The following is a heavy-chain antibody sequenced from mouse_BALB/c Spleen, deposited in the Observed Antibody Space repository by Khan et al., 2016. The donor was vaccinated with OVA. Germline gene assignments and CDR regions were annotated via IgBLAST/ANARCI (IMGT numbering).Heavy chain of an antibody. CDR3: ARSPYGNFAY. Sequence: DVKLVESGGGLVKPGGSLKLSCAASGFTFSTYAMSWVRQTPEKRLEWVATISSDGDYTYYPDNVTGRFTISRDNAKNTLYLQMSSLRSEDTAMYYCARSPYGNFAYWGQGTLVTVSA. CDR2: ISSDGDYT. V-gene: IGHV5-9-3*01. J-gene: IGHJ3*01. D-gene: IGHD2-1*01. CDR1: GFTFSTYA.